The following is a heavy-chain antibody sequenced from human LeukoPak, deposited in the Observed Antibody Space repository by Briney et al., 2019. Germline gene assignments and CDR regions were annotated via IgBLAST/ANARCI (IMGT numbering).Heavy chain of an antibody. CDR3: AKDIAGHSA. CDR1: GFTFDYYP. D-gene: IGHD6-13*01. Sequence: GGSLRLSCEASGFTFDYYPMHWVRQIPGRGLEWVSLITWDGGNTQYADSVKGRFTISRDNRKNSLYLHLNSLRPEDSALYYCAKDIAGHSAWGQGTLVTVSS. V-gene: IGHV3-43*01. CDR2: ITWDGGNT. J-gene: IGHJ4*02.